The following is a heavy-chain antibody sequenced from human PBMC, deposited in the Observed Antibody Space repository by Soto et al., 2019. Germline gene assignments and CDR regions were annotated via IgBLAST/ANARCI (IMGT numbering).Heavy chain of an antibody. CDR2: INQDGNED. V-gene: IGHV3-7*01. D-gene: IGHD1-26*01. Sequence: GGSLRLSCAASGFTFSSYWMNWARQAPGKGLEWVANINQDGNEDNLLDSVKGRFTISRDNAKNSLFLQMNSLRVDDTAVYYGARSGDGHHDFLDYWGQGALVTVSS. CDR1: GFTFSSYW. J-gene: IGHJ4*02. CDR3: ARSGDGHHDFLDY.